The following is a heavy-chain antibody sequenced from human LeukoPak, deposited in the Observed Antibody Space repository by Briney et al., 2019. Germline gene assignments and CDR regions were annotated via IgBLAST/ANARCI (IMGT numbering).Heavy chain of an antibody. CDR1: GGSISSGGYY. J-gene: IGHJ4*02. CDR3: AVKIAAAGFY. Sequence: SQTLSLTCSVSGGSISSGGYYWSWIRQHPGKGLEWIGYVPYSGSTFYNPSLKGRVTISLDTTKNQFSLRLTSVTAADTAVYYCAVKIAAAGFYWGQGTLVTVSS. V-gene: IGHV4-31*03. CDR2: VPYSGST. D-gene: IGHD6-13*01.